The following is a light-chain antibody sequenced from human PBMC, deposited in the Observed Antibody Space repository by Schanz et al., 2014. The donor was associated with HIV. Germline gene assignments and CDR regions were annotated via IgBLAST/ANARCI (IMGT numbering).Light chain of an antibody. CDR2: GAS. V-gene: IGKV3-20*01. J-gene: IGKJ1*01. Sequence: IVLTQSPGTLSLSPGERGTLSCRASQSVKSNFIGWYQQKPGQAPRLLIFGASNRATGIPDRFSGGVSGTDFTLTISRVEPEDYAVYYCQQYSSSPRTFGQGTKVEV. CDR3: QQYSSSPRT. CDR1: QSVKSNF.